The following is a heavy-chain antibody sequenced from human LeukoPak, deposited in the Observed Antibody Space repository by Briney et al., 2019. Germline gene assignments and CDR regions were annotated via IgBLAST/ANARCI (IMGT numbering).Heavy chain of an antibody. CDR2: IYYNGST. CDR1: GSTISSYY. D-gene: IGHD3-10*01. J-gene: IGHJ3*02. CDR3: ATLMDYYGSGSLYDAFDI. V-gene: IGHV4-59*08. Sequence: SETLPLTCTVSGSTISSYYLRWIRQPPGKGLEWIGYIYYNGSTNYNPALKSRVIISVNNNKNQFSMKLSSLTAADMAVYYCATLMDYYGSGSLYDAFDIWGQGTMVTVSS.